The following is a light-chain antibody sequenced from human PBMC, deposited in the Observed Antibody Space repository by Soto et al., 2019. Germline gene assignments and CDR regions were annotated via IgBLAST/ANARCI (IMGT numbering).Light chain of an antibody. V-gene: IGLV2-8*01. Sequence: QSALAQPPSASGSPGQSVTISCTGTSRDVGGFDSVSWYQLHPGRAPTLLIYEVNRRPSGVPDRFSGSKSGDTASLTVSGLQTDDEADYYCSSYAGINYFYVFGTGTKVTVL. CDR2: EVN. CDR3: SSYAGINYFYV. CDR1: SRDVGGFDS. J-gene: IGLJ1*01.